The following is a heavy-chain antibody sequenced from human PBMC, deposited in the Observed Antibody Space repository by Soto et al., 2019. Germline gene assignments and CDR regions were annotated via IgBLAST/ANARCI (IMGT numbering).Heavy chain of an antibody. D-gene: IGHD4-17*01. CDR3: ARINYGGNSHADY. CDR1: GFSLSNARMG. Sequence: QVTLKESGPVLVKPTETLTLTCTVSGFSLSNARMGVSWIRQPPGKALEWLAHIFSNDEKSYSTSLKSRLTTSSDTXKSQVVLTMPTMDPVDTATYYCARINYGGNSHADYWGQGTLVTVSS. V-gene: IGHV2-26*01. J-gene: IGHJ4*02. CDR2: IFSNDEK.